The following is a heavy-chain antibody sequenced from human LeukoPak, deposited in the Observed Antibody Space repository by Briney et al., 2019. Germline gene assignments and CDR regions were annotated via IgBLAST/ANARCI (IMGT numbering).Heavy chain of an antibody. CDR2: INPNSGGT. D-gene: IGHD2-2*02. Sequence: ASVKVSCRASGYTFTGYYMHWVRQAPGQGLEWMGWINPNSGGTNYAQKFQGRVTMTRDTSISTAYMELSRLRSDDTAVYYCASDWGLSQLEYCSNTNCYMGAFDVWGQGTMVTVSS. J-gene: IGHJ3*01. V-gene: IGHV1-2*02. CDR3: ASDWGLSQLEYCSNTNCYMGAFDV. CDR1: GYTFTGYY.